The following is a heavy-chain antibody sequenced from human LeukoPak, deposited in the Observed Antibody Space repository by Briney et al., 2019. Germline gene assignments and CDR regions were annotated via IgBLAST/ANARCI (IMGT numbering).Heavy chain of an antibody. CDR1: GFTFSIYG. V-gene: IGHV3-30*19. Sequence: GGSLRLSCAASGFTFSIYGMYWARQAPGKGLEWVAVISYDGSNKYYADSVKGRFTISRDNSKNTLYLQMNSLRAEDTAVYYCARAHSSGFNWFDPWGQGTLVTVSS. CDR3: ARAHSSGFNWFDP. CDR2: ISYDGSNK. J-gene: IGHJ5*02. D-gene: IGHD6-19*01.